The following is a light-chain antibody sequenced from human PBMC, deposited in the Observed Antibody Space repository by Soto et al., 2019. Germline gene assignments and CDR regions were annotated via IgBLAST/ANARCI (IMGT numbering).Light chain of an antibody. CDR2: GAS. CDR3: QQYNNWPLT. Sequence: EIGMTQSPATLSVSPGERATLSCRASQSGNTNLAWYQQKPGQAPRLLIYGASARATGIPARFSGSGSGTEFTLTISSLQSEDFAVYYCQQYNNWPLTVGGGTKVEIK. CDR1: QSGNTN. V-gene: IGKV3-15*01. J-gene: IGKJ4*01.